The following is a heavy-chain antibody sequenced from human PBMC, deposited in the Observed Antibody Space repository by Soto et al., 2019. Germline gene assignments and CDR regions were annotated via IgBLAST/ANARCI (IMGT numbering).Heavy chain of an antibody. J-gene: IGHJ6*02. CDR2: IYWDDGK. V-gene: IGHV2-5*02. D-gene: IGHD2-15*01. CDR3: AYLPCSGGSCYWFSYSGMDV. Sequence: QITLKESGPTLVKPTQTLTLTCTFSGFSRSTSGVGVAWIRQPPGKALEWLALIYWDDGKRYRPSLETRLTITKDTSKNQVVLTMTNMDSVDTATYYCAYLPCSGGSCYWFSYSGMDVWGQGTTVTVSS. CDR1: GFSRSTSGVG.